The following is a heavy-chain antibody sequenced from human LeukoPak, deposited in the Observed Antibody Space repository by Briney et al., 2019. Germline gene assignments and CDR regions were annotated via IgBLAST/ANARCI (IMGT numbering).Heavy chain of an antibody. CDR3: AREAPGIAAAADY. J-gene: IGHJ4*02. CDR2: IIPILGIA. V-gene: IGHV1-69*04. D-gene: IGHD6-13*01. CDR1: GGTLSSYT. Sequence: SVKVSCKASGGTLSSYTISWVRQAPGQGLEWMGRIIPILGIANYAQKFQGRVTITADKSTSTAYMELSSLRSEDTAVYYCAREAPGIAAAADYWGQGTLVTVSS.